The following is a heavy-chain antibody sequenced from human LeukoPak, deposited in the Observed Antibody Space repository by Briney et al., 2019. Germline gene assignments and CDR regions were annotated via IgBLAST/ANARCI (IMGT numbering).Heavy chain of an antibody. V-gene: IGHV1-46*01. CDR3: ALGDSGYDCFDY. CDR2: ITPSGGST. Sequence: GASVKVSCKASGYTFTNYYMHWVRQAPGQGLEWLGLITPSGGSTWYAQKFQGRVTMTRDMSTSTDYMELSSLRSEDTAVYYCALGDSGYDCFDYWGQGTLVTVSS. D-gene: IGHD5-12*01. CDR1: GYTFTNYY. J-gene: IGHJ4*02.